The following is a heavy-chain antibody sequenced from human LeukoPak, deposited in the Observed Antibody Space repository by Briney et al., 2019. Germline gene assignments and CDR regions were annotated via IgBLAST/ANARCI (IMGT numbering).Heavy chain of an antibody. Sequence: SETLSLTCAVYGGSFSGYYWSWIRQPPGKGLEWIGEINHSGSTNYNSSLKSRVTISVDTSKNQFSLKLSSVTAADTAVYYCARAAPYYYDSSGYYCWFDPWGQGTLVTVSS. V-gene: IGHV4-34*01. D-gene: IGHD3-22*01. CDR1: GGSFSGYY. CDR3: ARAAPYYYDSSGYYCWFDP. J-gene: IGHJ5*02. CDR2: INHSGST.